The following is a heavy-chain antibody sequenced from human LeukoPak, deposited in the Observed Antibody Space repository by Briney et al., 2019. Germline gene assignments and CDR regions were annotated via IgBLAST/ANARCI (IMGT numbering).Heavy chain of an antibody. V-gene: IGHV3-48*02. Sequence: GGSLRLSCAASGFTFNTYTMNWVRQAPGKGLEWVSYISGSSGIIDYADSVRGRFTISRDNAKNSLYLQMNSLRDEDTAVYYCASSGTYRFDYWGQGTLVTVSS. D-gene: IGHD1-26*01. CDR2: ISGSSGII. J-gene: IGHJ4*02. CDR1: GFTFNTYT. CDR3: ASSGTYRFDY.